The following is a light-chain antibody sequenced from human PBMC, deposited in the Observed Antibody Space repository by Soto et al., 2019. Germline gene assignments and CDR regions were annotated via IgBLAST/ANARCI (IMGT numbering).Light chain of an antibody. V-gene: IGLV2-14*01. CDR1: SRDVGGYNY. J-gene: IGLJ1*01. CDR2: EVS. Sequence: QSVLTQPASVSGSPGQSITISCTGTSRDVGGYNYVSWYQQHPGKAPKLMIYEVSNRPSGVSNRFSGSKSGNTASLTISGLQAEDEADYYCSSYTSSTPWVFGTGTKLTVL. CDR3: SSYTSSTPWV.